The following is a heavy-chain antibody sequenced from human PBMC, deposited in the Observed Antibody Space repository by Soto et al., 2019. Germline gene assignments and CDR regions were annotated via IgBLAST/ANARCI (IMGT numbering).Heavy chain of an antibody. CDR3: ARAPTAMYYFDY. J-gene: IGHJ4*02. CDR2: ISYDGSNK. V-gene: IGHV3-30-3*01. CDR1: GFTFSSYA. D-gene: IGHD4-17*01. Sequence: GGSLRLSCAASGFTFSSYAMHWVRQAPGKGLEWVAVISYDGSNKYYADSVKGRFTISRDNSKNTLYLQMNSLRAEDTAVYYCARAPTAMYYFDYWGQGTLVTVSS.